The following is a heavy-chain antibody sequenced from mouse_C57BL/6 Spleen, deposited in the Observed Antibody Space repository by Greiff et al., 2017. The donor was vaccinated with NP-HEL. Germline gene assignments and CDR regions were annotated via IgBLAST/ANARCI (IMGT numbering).Heavy chain of an antibody. CDR1: GYTFTSYW. V-gene: IGHV1-59*01. CDR2: IDPSDSYT. Sequence: QVQLQQPGAELVRPGTSVKLSCKASGYTFTSYWMHWVKQRPGQGLEWIGVIDPSDSYTNYNQKFKGKATLTVDTSSSTAYMQLRSLTSEDSAVYYCARAAAQATAAMDYWGQGTSVTVSS. CDR3: ARAAAQATAAMDY. J-gene: IGHJ4*01. D-gene: IGHD3-2*02.